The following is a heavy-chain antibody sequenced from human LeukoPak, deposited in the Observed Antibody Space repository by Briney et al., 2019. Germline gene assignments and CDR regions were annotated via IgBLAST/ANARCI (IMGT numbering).Heavy chain of an antibody. J-gene: IGHJ5*02. Sequence: KSSETLSLTCTVSGGSISSYYWGWIRQPPGKGLEWIGSIYYSGSTYYNPSLKSRVTISVDTSKNQFSLKLSSVTAADTAVYYCASGTDYGDYVGWFDPWGQGTLVTVSS. CDR1: GGSISSYY. CDR2: IYYSGST. V-gene: IGHV4-39*01. D-gene: IGHD4-17*01. CDR3: ASGTDYGDYVGWFDP.